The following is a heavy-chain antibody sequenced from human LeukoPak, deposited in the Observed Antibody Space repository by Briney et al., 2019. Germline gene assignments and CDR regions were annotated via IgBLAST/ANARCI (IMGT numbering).Heavy chain of an antibody. J-gene: IGHJ4*02. CDR3: ARGERRGPLDY. D-gene: IGHD1-1*01. V-gene: IGHV3-74*01. CDR1: GFTFKSHW. CDR2: LSTDSTRE. Sequence: GGSLRLSSAASGFTFKSHWMHWVRQSPGKGLVWVSRLSTDSTRENYADSVKGRFTVSRDNAKNTLYLQLNSLRVDDTAVYYCARGERRGPLDYWGQGTLVTVSS.